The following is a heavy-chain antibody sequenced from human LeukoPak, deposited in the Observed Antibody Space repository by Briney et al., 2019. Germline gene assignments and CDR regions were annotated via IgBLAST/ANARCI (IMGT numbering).Heavy chain of an antibody. V-gene: IGHV4-59*01. D-gene: IGHD5-24*01. CDR3: ARACRDGYNYWAFDI. CDR2: IYHSGST. Sequence: SETLSLTCSVSGGSLKSYYWDWIRQPPGKGLEWIGYIYHSGSTNYNHSFRSRVTISVDTSKNQFSLKLSPVTAADTAVYYCARACRDGYNYWAFDIWGQGTMVTVSS. J-gene: IGHJ3*02. CDR1: GGSLKSYY.